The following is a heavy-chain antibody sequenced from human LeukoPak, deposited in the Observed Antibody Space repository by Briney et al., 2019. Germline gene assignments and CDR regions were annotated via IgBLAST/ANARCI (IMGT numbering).Heavy chain of an antibody. CDR3: ATGYYDSSGYYPPGMDV. CDR1: GYTFTSYG. J-gene: IGHJ6*02. V-gene: IGHV1-18*01. CDR2: ISAYNGNT. D-gene: IGHD3-22*01. Sequence: ASVKVSCKASGYTFTSYGISWVRQAPGQGLEWMGWISAYNGNTNYAQKLQGRVTMITDTSTSTAYMELRSLRSDGTAVYYCATGYYDSSGYYPPGMDVWGQGTTVTVSS.